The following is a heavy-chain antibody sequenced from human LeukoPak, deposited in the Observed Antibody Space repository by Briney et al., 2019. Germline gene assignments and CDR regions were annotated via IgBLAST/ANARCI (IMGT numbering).Heavy chain of an antibody. Sequence: SVKVSCKASGGTFSSYAISWVRQAPGQGLEWMGGIIPIFGTANYAQKFQGRVTITADESTSTAYMELSSLRSEDTAVYYCARGGDGYNLGLFDYRGQGTLVTVSS. CDR3: ARGGDGYNLGLFDY. J-gene: IGHJ4*02. D-gene: IGHD5-24*01. V-gene: IGHV1-69*01. CDR1: GGTFSSYA. CDR2: IIPIFGTA.